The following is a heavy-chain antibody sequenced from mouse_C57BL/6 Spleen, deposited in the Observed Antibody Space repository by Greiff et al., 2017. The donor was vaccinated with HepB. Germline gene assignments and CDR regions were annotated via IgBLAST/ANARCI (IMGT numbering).Heavy chain of an antibody. CDR1: GFTFSDYG. CDR2: ISSGSSTI. Sequence: EVQGVESGGGLVKPGGSLKLSCAASGFTFSDYGMHWVRQAPEKGLEWVAYISSGSSTIYYADTVKGRFTISRDNAKNTLFLQMTSLRSEDTAMYYCARAYDGYYVDYAMDYWGQGTSVTVSS. D-gene: IGHD2-3*01. J-gene: IGHJ4*01. V-gene: IGHV5-17*01. CDR3: ARAYDGYYVDYAMDY.